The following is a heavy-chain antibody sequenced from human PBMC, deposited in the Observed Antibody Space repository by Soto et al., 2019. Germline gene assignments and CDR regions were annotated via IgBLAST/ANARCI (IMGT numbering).Heavy chain of an antibody. J-gene: IGHJ4*02. CDR3: AAGPDNMNRDY. CDR1: GGSVSNGDYY. V-gene: IGHV4-30-4*01. CDR2: IYYSGTT. Sequence: QVQLQESGPGLVKPSQTLSLTCTVSGGSVSNGDYYCTWIRQPPGKGLEWIGYIYYSGTTYYNPSLKSRVNIALDRSKNQFSLTLNSVTAADTAVYYCAAGPDNMNRDYWGQGSLVIVSS. D-gene: IGHD1-1*01.